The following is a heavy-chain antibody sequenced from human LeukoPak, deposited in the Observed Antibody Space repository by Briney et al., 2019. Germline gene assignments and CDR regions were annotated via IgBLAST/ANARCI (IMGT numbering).Heavy chain of an antibody. Sequence: GGSLRLSCAASGFTFSSHWMTWVRQAPGKWLVWVANITQDGSERYYVDSVKGRFTISRDNAKNSLYLQMNSLRAADTAVYDCPRDSEYSSSFAFDIWVQGTMVAVS. CDR3: PRDSEYSSSFAFDI. V-gene: IGHV3-7*01. CDR2: ITQDGSER. CDR1: GFTFSSHW. D-gene: IGHD6-13*01. J-gene: IGHJ3*02.